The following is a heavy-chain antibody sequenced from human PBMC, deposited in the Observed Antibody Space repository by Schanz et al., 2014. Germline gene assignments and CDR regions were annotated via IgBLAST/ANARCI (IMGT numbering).Heavy chain of an antibody. CDR2: ISASGGST. J-gene: IGHJ4*02. CDR3: AKDSTHIDIVLVPTAIDY. Sequence: EGQLLESGGGLIQPGGSLRLSCAASGFTFSSYAMHWVRQAPGKGLEWVSTISASGGSTYYADSVKGRFTISRDNSKNTLYLHMNTLRSEDTAVYYCAKDSTHIDIVLVPTAIDYWGQGTLVTVSS. D-gene: IGHD2-2*01. V-gene: IGHV3-23*01. CDR1: GFTFSSYA.